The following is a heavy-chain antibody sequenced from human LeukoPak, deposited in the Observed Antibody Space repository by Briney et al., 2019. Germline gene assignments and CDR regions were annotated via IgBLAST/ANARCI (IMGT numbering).Heavy chain of an antibody. J-gene: IGHJ5*02. V-gene: IGHV1-69*04. CDR2: IIPIFGIA. CDR1: GGTFSSYA. CDR3: ASLYSSTAGGPNWFDP. D-gene: IGHD6-13*01. Sequence: ASVKVSCKAFGGTFSSYAISWVRQAPGQGLEWMGRIIPIFGIANYAQKFQGRVTITADKSTSTAYMELSSLRSEDTAVYYCASLYSSTAGGPNWFDPWGQGTLVTVSS.